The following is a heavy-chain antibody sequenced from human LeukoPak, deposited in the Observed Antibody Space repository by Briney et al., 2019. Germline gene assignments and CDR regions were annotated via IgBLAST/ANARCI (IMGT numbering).Heavy chain of an antibody. CDR3: ARESGTYPEYNWFDP. V-gene: IGHV3-30*02. CDR1: GFTFSDYG. J-gene: IGHJ5*02. Sequence: PGGSLRLSCAASGFTFSDYGIHWVRQAPGKGLEWVAFTRSDGTNKYYTDSVKGRFTISRDNSKNTLYLQMNSLRPDDTATYFCARESGTYPEYNWFDPWGQGTLVTVSS. CDR2: TRSDGTNK. D-gene: IGHD1-1*01.